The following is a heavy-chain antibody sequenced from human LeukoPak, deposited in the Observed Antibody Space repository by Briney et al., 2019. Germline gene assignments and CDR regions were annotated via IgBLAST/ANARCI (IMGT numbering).Heavy chain of an antibody. CDR3: AGERGSSWSGDYYFDY. J-gene: IGHJ4*02. CDR2: IYTSGST. Sequence: PSETLSLTCTVSGGSISSGGFYWSWIRQPAGKGLEWIGRIYTSGSTNYNPSLKSRVTISVDTSKNQFSLKLSSVTAADTAVYYCAGERGSSWSGDYYFDYWGQGTLVTVSS. V-gene: IGHV4-61*02. CDR1: GGSISSGGFY. D-gene: IGHD6-13*01.